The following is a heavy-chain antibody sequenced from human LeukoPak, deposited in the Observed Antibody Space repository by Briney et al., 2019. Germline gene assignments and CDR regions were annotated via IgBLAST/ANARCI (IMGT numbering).Heavy chain of an antibody. V-gene: IGHV4-30-2*01. J-gene: IGHJ4*02. Sequence: SETLSLTCAVSGGSISSGGYSWSWIRQPPGKGLEWIGYIYHSGSTYYNPSLKSRVTISVDRSKNQFSLKLSSVTAADTAVYYCARVAFGEDPYFDYWGQGTLVTVSS. CDR1: GGSISSGGYS. CDR2: IYHSGST. D-gene: IGHD3-10*01. CDR3: ARVAFGEDPYFDY.